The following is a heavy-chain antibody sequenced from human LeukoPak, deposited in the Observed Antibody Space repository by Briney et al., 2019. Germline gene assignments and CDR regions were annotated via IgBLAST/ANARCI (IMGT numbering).Heavy chain of an antibody. V-gene: IGHV3-33*01. CDR1: GFTFSSYG. Sequence: GGSLRLSCAASGFTFSSYGMHWVRQAPGKGLEWVAVIWYDGSNKYYADSVKGRFTISRDNSKNTLYLQKNSLRAEDTAVYYCASNLDGGPAVYYYYGMDVWGQGTTVTVSS. CDR3: ASNLDGGPAVYYYYGMDV. J-gene: IGHJ6*02. D-gene: IGHD4-23*01. CDR2: IWYDGSNK.